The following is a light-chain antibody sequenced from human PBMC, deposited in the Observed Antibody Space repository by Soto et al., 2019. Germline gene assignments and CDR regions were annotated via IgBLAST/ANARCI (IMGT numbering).Light chain of an antibody. J-gene: IGKJ3*01. Sequence: EIVLTQSPATLSLSPGERATLSCRASQSISSYLAWYQQKPGQAPRLLIYDASNRATGIPARFSGSGSGTDFTLTISSLEPEDFAVYYCQQRRNWPLSFGPGTKVDI. CDR2: DAS. CDR1: QSISSY. CDR3: QQRRNWPLS. V-gene: IGKV3-11*01.